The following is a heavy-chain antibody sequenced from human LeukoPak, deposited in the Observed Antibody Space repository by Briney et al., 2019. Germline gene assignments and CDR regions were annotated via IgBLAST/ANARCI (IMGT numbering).Heavy chain of an antibody. CDR3: ARRDGYNYYFDY. V-gene: IGHV4-61*02. D-gene: IGHD5-24*01. Sequence: SETLSLTCAVSGGSISSGSYYWSWIRQPAGRGLEWIGRIYTSGSTNYNPSLKSRVTISVDTSTNQFSLKLRSVTAADTAVYYCARRDGYNYYFDYWGQGTLVTVSS. J-gene: IGHJ4*02. CDR1: GGSISSGSYY. CDR2: IYTSGST.